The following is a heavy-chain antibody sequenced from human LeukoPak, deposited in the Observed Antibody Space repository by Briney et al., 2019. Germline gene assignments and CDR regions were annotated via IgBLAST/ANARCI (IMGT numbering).Heavy chain of an antibody. CDR2: INPNSGGT. V-gene: IGHV1-2*02. CDR3: ARDRDYYDSSGYYVT. J-gene: IGHJ5*02. Sequence: ASVKVSCKPSGYTFTTYYIHWVRQAPGQGLEWMGWINPNSGGTNYAQKFQGRVTMTRDTSISTAYMELSRLRSDDTAVYYCARDRDYYDSSGYYVTWGQGTLVTVSS. CDR1: GYTFTTYY. D-gene: IGHD3-22*01.